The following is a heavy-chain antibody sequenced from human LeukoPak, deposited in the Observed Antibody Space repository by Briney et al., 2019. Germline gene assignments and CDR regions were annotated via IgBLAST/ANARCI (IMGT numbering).Heavy chain of an antibody. CDR2: INHSGST. D-gene: IGHD3-22*01. J-gene: IGHJ4*02. CDR1: GGSFSGYY. CDR3: ATSSETYYYDSSGSLPGDY. Sequence: SETLSLTCAVYGGSFSGYYWSWIRQSPGKGLEWIGEINHSGSTNYNPSLKSRVTISVDTSKNQFSLRLSSVTAADTAVYYCATSSETYYYDSSGSLPGDYWGQGTLVTVSS. V-gene: IGHV4-34*01.